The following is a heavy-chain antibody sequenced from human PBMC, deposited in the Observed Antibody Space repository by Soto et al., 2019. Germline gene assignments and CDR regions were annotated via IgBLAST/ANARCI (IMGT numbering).Heavy chain of an antibody. CDR2: IYNDGTYS. CDR3: TRGPRPISTGTGAY. J-gene: IGHJ4*02. D-gene: IGHD3-10*01. CDR1: GFIFKMYW. V-gene: IGHV3-74*01. Sequence: HPGGSLRLSCADSGFIFKMYWMHWVRQSPGKGLVWISRIYNDGTYSDYADSVRGRFTISRDNVNDTLYLQMNNLRAEDSGLYYCTRGPRPISTGTGAYWGQGTQVTVSS.